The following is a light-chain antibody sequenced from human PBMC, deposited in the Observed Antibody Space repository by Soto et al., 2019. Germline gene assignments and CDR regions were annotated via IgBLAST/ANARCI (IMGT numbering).Light chain of an antibody. J-gene: IGKJ5*01. V-gene: IGKV1-9*01. CDR2: AAS. CDR1: QVISTP. CDR3: QQLFDSPIT. Sequence: GESVTITCRASQVISTPLAWYQVKPGKAPKLLIYAASTLESGVPSRFSATVSGTEFSLTITSLQPEDFATYYCQQLFDSPITFGQGTRLEIK.